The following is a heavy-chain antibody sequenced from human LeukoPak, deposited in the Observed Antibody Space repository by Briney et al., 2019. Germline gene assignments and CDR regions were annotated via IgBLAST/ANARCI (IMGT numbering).Heavy chain of an antibody. Sequence: PSETLSLTCAVYGGSFSGYYWSWIRQPPGKGLEWIGEINHSGSTNYNPSLKSRVTISVDTSKNQFSLKLSSVTAADTAVYYCARLGTIFGVVIIGHFDYWGQGTLVTVSS. CDR2: INHSGST. V-gene: IGHV4-34*01. CDR1: GGSFSGYY. CDR3: ARLGTIFGVVIIGHFDY. D-gene: IGHD3-3*01. J-gene: IGHJ4*02.